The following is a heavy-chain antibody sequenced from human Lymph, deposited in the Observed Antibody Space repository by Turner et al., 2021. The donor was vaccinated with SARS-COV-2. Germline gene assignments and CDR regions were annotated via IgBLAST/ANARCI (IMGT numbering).Heavy chain of an antibody. V-gene: IGHV4-59*01. CDR1: GGSISSYY. Sequence: QVQLQESGPGLVKPSETLSLTCTVSGGSISSYYWSWIRQPPGKGLEWIGYIYYSGSTNYNPSLMSRVTISVDTSKNQFSLKLSSVTAADTAVYYCARGFDYWGQGTLVTVSS. CDR2: IYYSGST. CDR3: ARGFDY. J-gene: IGHJ4*02.